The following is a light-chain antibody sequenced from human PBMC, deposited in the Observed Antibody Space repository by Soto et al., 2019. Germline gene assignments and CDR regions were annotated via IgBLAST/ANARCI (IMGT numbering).Light chain of an antibody. J-gene: IGKJ1*01. CDR1: QSIDSY. CDR3: QQSYSTPWT. V-gene: IGKV1-39*01. Sequence: DIQMTQSPSSLSASLGDRVTITCRASQSIDSYLNWYQQKPGKAPKLLIYAASRLQSGVPSRFSGSGSGTDFTLTISSLQPEDFATYHCQQSYSTPWTFGQGTKVDIK. CDR2: AAS.